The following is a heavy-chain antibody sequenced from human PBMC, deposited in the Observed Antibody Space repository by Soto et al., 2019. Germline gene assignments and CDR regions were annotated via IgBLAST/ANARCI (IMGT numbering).Heavy chain of an antibody. D-gene: IGHD2-8*01. J-gene: IGHJ4*02. CDR1: GFTFSSYW. V-gene: IGHV3-74*01. Sequence: EVQLVESGGGLVQPGGSLRLSCAASGFTFSSYWMHWVRQAPGKGLVWVLRINSDGSSTSYADSVKGRFTISRDNAKNTLYLQMNSLRAEDTAVYYCARGGDLGYCTNGVCYIDYWGQGTLVTVSS. CDR2: INSDGSST. CDR3: ARGGDLGYCTNGVCYIDY.